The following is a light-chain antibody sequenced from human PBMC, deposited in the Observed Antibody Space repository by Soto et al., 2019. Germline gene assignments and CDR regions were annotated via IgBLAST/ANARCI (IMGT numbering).Light chain of an antibody. V-gene: IGKV3D-15*01. J-gene: IGKJ1*01. CDR1: QNVRTN. CDR3: QQYNNWPQT. Sequence: EIVLTHSPATLSSFPCDRVTLSFSASQNVRTNYLAWYQQKPGQAPRLLIYGASTRATGIPARFSGGGSGTEFTLTISSLQSEDFAEYHCQQYNNWPQTFGQGTRWIS. CDR2: GAS.